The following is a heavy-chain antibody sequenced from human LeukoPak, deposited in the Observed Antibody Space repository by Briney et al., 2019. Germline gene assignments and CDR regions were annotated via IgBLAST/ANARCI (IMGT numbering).Heavy chain of an antibody. D-gene: IGHD5-18*01. V-gene: IGHV4-34*01. Sequence: SETLSLTCAVYGGSFSGYYWSWIRQPPGKGLEWIGEINHSGSTNYNPSLKSRVNISVATSKNQFSLKLSSVTAADTAVYYCAREGYPRSYFDYWGQGTLVTVSS. CDR3: AREGYPRSYFDY. CDR1: GGSFSGYY. J-gene: IGHJ4*02. CDR2: INHSGST.